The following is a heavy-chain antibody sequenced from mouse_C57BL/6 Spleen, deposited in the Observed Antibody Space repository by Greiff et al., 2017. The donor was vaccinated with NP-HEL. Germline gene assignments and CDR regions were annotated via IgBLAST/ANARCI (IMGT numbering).Heavy chain of an antibody. CDR2: IYPGSGNT. V-gene: IGHV1-76*01. CDR1: GYTFTDYY. CDR3: ARGDSSAWFAY. D-gene: IGHD3-2*02. J-gene: IGHJ3*01. Sequence: QVQLQQSGAELVRPGASVKLSCKASGYTFTDYYINWVKQRPGQGLEWIARIYPGSGNTYYNEKFKGKATLTAEKSSSTAYMQLSSLTSEDSAVYFCARGDSSAWFAYWGQGTLVTVSA.